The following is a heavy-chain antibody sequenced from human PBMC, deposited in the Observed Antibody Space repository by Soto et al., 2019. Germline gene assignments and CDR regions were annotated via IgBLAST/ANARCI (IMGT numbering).Heavy chain of an antibody. Sequence: GGSLRLSCAASGFTFSSYSMNWVRQAPGKGLEWVSYISSSSSTIYYADSVKGRFTISRDNAKNSLYLQMNSLRAEDTAVYYCARDLKTYYYASSGYYFDYWGQGTLVTVSS. CDR3: ARDLKTYYYASSGYYFDY. J-gene: IGHJ4*02. CDR1: GFTFSSYS. CDR2: ISSSSSTI. D-gene: IGHD3-22*01. V-gene: IGHV3-48*04.